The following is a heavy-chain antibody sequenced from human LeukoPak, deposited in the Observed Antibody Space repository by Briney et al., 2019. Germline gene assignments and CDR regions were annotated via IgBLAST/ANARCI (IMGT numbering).Heavy chain of an antibody. CDR1: GFTFSSYG. D-gene: IGHD5-12*01. CDR3: AKDREWLLYYFDY. CDR2: ISDDGSNK. J-gene: IGHJ4*02. V-gene: IGHV3-30*18. Sequence: GGSLRLSSAASGFTFSSYGIHWVRQAPGKGLEWVAVISDDGSNKYYADSVKGRFTISRDNSKNTLYLQMNSLRAEDTAVYYCAKDREWLLYYFDYWGQGTLVTVSS.